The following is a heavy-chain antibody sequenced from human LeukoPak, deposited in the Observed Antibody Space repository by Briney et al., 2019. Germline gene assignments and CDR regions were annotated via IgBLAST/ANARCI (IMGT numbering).Heavy chain of an antibody. CDR2: IDSGGST. D-gene: IGHD6-13*01. CDR1: GFTVSSNY. V-gene: IGHV3-66*01. Sequence: GGSLRLSCAASGFTVSSNYMSWVRQAPGKGLEWVSVIDSGGSTYYADSMKGRFAISRDNSKNTLYLQMNTLRAEDTAVYYCARVKGIAAAGTQVDAFDIGGQGTMVTVSS. J-gene: IGHJ3*02. CDR3: ARVKGIAAAGTQVDAFDI.